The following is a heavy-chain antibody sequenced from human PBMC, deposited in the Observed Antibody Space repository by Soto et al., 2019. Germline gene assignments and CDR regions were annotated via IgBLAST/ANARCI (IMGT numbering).Heavy chain of an antibody. D-gene: IGHD4-17*01. V-gene: IGHV1-69*12. CDR1: GGTFSSYA. J-gene: IGHJ6*02. Sequence: QVQLVQSGAEVKKPGSSVKVSCKASGGTFSSYAISWVRQAPGQGLEWMGGIIPIFGTANYAQKFQGRVTITADESTSTAYMELSSLRSEDTAVYYCARDSNGDYVLVSYGMDVWGQGTTVTVSS. CDR3: ARDSNGDYVLVSYGMDV. CDR2: IIPIFGTA.